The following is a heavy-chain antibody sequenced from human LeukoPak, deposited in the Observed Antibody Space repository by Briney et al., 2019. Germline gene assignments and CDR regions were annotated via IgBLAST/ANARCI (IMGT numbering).Heavy chain of an antibody. J-gene: IGHJ4*02. Sequence: SETLSLTCTVSGGSISSYYWSWIRQPPGKGLEWIGYIYYSGSTNYNPSLKSRVTISVDTSKNQFSLKLSSVTAADTAVYYCARQGSGGAPPDYWGQGTLVTVSS. V-gene: IGHV4-59*08. CDR1: GGSISSYY. CDR2: IYYSGST. CDR3: ARQGSGGAPPDY. D-gene: IGHD1-1*01.